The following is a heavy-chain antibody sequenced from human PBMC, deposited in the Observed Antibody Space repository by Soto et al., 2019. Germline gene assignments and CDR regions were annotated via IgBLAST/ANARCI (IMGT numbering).Heavy chain of an antibody. J-gene: IGHJ6*02. CDR3: ASSPRGYCSSTSCREMGNYYGMDV. D-gene: IGHD2-2*01. CDR2: IDPSDSYT. V-gene: IGHV5-10-1*01. Sequence: GESLKISCKGSGYSFTSYWISWVRQMPGKGLEWMGRIDPSDSYTNYSPSFQGHVTISADKSISTAYLQWSSLKASDTAMYYCASSPRGYCSSTSCREMGNYYGMDVWGQGTTVTV. CDR1: GYSFTSYW.